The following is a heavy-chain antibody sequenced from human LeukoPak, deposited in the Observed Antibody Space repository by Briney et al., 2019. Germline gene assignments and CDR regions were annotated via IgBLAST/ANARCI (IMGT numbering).Heavy chain of an antibody. Sequence: SETLSLTCAVYGGSFSGYYWSWIRQPPGKGPEWIGEIIHSGSTDYNPSLKSRVTISVDTSKNQFSLKLSSVTAADTAVYYCARVHYDSSGHRPFDYWGQGTLVTVSS. CDR2: IIHSGST. CDR3: ARVHYDSSGHRPFDY. V-gene: IGHV4-34*12. J-gene: IGHJ4*02. CDR1: GGSFSGYY. D-gene: IGHD3-22*01.